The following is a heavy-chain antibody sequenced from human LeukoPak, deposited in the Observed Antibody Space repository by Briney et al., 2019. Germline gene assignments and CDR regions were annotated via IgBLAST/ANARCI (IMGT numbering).Heavy chain of an antibody. Sequence: SVKVSCKASGGTFSSYAISWVRQAPGQGLEWTGRIIPIFGTANYAQKFQGRVTITADKSTSTAYMKLSSLRSEDTAVYYCARAIAVAGSDYYYYYMDVWGKGTTVTVSS. D-gene: IGHD6-19*01. CDR3: ARAIAVAGSDYYYYYMDV. CDR2: IIPIFGTA. J-gene: IGHJ6*03. V-gene: IGHV1-69*06. CDR1: GGTFSSYA.